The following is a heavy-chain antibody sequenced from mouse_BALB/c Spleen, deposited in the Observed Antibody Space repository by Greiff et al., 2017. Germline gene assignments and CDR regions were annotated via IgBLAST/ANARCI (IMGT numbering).Heavy chain of an antibody. J-gene: IGHJ4*01. D-gene: IGHD1-2*01. Sequence: EVKLQESGAELVKPGASVKLSCTASGFNIKDTYMHWVKQRPEQGLEWIGRIDPANGNTKYDPKFQGKATITADTSSNTAYLQLSSLTSEDTAVYYCARSGYGDAMDYWGQGTSATVSS. CDR2: IDPANGNT. V-gene: IGHV14-3*02. CDR1: GFNIKDTY. CDR3: ARSGYGDAMDY.